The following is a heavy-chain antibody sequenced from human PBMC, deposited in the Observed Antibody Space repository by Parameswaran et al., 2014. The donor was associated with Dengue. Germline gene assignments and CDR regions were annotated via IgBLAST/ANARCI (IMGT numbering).Heavy chain of an antibody. J-gene: IGHJ6*02. V-gene: IGHV1-2*02. CDR3: ARGYGMDV. CDR2: INPNSGGT. Sequence: WVRQAPGQGLEWMGWINPNSGGTNYAQKFQGRVTMTRDTSISTAYMELSRLRSDDTAVYYCARGYGMDVWGQGTTVTVSS.